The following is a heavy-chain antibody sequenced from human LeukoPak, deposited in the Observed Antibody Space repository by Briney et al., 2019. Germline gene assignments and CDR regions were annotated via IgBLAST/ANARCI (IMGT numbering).Heavy chain of an antibody. CDR3: AIPGADCSGGSCYSAGRNKTDY. V-gene: IGHV1-69*06. Sequence: GASVKVSCKASGGTFSSYAISWVRQAPGQGLEWMGGIIPIFGTANYAQKFQGRVTITADKSTSTAYMELSSLRSEDTAVYYCAIPGADCSGGSCYSAGRNKTDYWGQGTLVTVSS. CDR1: GGTFSSYA. J-gene: IGHJ4*02. CDR2: IIPIFGTA. D-gene: IGHD2-15*01.